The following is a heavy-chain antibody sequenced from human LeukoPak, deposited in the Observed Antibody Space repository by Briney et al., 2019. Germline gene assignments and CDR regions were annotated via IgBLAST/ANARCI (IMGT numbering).Heavy chain of an antibody. CDR3: ARAISIDSGSFWDWFDP. D-gene: IGHD1-26*01. CDR1: GGSISSSSYY. Sequence: PSETLSLTCTVSGGSISSSSYYWGWIRQPPGKGLEWIGSIYYSGSTYYNPSLKSRVTISVDTSKNQFSLKLSSVTAADTAVYYCARAISIDSGSFWDWFDPWGQGTLVTVSS. V-gene: IGHV4-39*07. J-gene: IGHJ5*02. CDR2: IYYSGST.